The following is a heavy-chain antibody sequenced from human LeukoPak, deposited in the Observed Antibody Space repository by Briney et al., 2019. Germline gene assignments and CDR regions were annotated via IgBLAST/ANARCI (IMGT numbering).Heavy chain of an antibody. CDR2: INPNSGGT. CDR3: ARDHLPLLCMMEH. Sequence: ASVKVSCKASGYTFTGYYMHWVRQAPGQGLDWMGWINPNSGGTNYAQKFQGRVTMTRDTSISTAYMELSRLRSDDTAVYYCARDHLPLLCMMEHWGLGTLVTVSS. CDR1: GYTFTGYY. V-gene: IGHV1-2*02. J-gene: IGHJ4*02. D-gene: IGHD1-1*01.